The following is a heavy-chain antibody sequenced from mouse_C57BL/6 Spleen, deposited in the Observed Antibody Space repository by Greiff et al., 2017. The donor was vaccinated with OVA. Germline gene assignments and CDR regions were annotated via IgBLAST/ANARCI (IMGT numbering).Heavy chain of an antibody. CDR1: GFTFSDYY. Sequence: VQLKESEGGLVQPGSSMKLSCTASGFTFSDYYMAWVRQVPEKGLEWVANINYDGSSTYYLDSLKSRFIISRDNAKNILYLQMSSLKSEDTATYYCARDGGYYEDYFDYWGQGTTLTVSS. CDR3: ARDGGYYEDYFDY. CDR2: INYDGSST. J-gene: IGHJ2*01. D-gene: IGHD2-3*01. V-gene: IGHV5-16*01.